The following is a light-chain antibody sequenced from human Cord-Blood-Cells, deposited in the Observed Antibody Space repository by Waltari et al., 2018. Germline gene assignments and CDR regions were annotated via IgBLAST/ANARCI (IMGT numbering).Light chain of an antibody. J-gene: IGKJ3*01. CDR2: PAS. Sequence: AIRMTQSPSSFSASTGDRVTIICRASQGINSYLACYQQKPGKAPKLLIYPASTLQSGVPSRFSGSGSGTDFTLTINYLQSEDFATYYCQPYYSYPLTVGPRTKVDIQ. V-gene: IGKV1-8*01. CDR3: QPYYSYPLT. CDR1: QGINSY.